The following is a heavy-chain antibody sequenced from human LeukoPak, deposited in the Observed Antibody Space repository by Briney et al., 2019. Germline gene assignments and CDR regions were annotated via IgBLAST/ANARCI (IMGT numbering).Heavy chain of an antibody. CDR1: GGSFSGYY. CDR2: INHSGST. J-gene: IGHJ6*03. V-gene: IGHV4-34*01. CDR3: ARVLFEQTTSSSWSYYYYYYMDV. D-gene: IGHD6-13*01. Sequence: SETLSLTCAVYGGSFSGYYWSWIRQPPGKGLEWIGEINHSGSTNYNPSLKSRVTISVDTSKNQFSLKLSSVTAADTAVYYCARVLFEQTTSSSWSYYYYYYMDVWGKGTTVTVSS.